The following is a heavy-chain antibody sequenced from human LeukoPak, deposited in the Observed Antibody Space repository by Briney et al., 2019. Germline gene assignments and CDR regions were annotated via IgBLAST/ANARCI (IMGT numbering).Heavy chain of an antibody. CDR3: ARGRRLRKLFDY. CDR2: SNHSGST. D-gene: IGHD4-17*01. Sequence: SETLSLTCAVYGGSFSGYYWSWIRQSPGKGLEWVAESNHSGSTSYNPSLKSRVTISVDTSKNQLSLKVSSVTAADTAVYYCARGRRLRKLFDYWGQGTLVTVSS. V-gene: IGHV4-34*01. CDR1: GGSFSGYY. J-gene: IGHJ4*02.